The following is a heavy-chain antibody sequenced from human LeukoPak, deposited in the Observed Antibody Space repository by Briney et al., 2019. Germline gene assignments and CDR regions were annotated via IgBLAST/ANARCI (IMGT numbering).Heavy chain of an antibody. Sequence: PGGSLRLSCAASGFTFSSHGMHWVRQTPAKGLEWVAFIRYDGSNKYYADSVKGRFIISRDNSKNTLFLQMNSLRPEDTAVYYCAKTKTGSSWYHFDYWGQGTLVTVSS. V-gene: IGHV3-30*02. J-gene: IGHJ4*02. CDR3: AKTKTGSSWYHFDY. CDR2: IRYDGSNK. CDR1: GFTFSSHG. D-gene: IGHD6-13*01.